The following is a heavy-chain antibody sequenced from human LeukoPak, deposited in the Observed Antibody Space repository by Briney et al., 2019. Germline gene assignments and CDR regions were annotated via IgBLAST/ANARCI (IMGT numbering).Heavy chain of an antibody. Sequence: GGSLRLSCAASGFTFDDYAMHWVRQAPGKGLEWVSGISWNSGSIGYADSVKGRFTISRDNAKNSLYLQMNSLRAEDTALYYSARGHEGFDFDYWGQGTLVTVSS. D-gene: IGHD3-10*01. CDR2: ISWNSGSI. V-gene: IGHV3-9*01. J-gene: IGHJ4*02. CDR3: ARGHEGFDFDY. CDR1: GFTFDDYA.